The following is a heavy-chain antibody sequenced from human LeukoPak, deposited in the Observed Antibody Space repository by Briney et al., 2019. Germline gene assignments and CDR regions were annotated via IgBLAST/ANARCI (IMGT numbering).Heavy chain of an antibody. CDR3: ARDIVVVPAAMPYYYYYGMDV. CDR2: INPNSGGT. Sequence: ASVNVSCKASGYTFTGYYMHWVRHAPGQGLEWMGWINPNSGGTNYAQKFQGRVTMTRDTSTSTAYMELSRLRSDDTAVYYCARDIVVVPAAMPYYYYYGMDVGGQGTTVSVPS. V-gene: IGHV1-2*02. CDR1: GYTFTGYY. J-gene: IGHJ6*02. D-gene: IGHD2-2*01.